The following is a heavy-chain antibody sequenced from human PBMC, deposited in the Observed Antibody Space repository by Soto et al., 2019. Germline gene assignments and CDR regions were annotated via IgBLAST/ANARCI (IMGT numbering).Heavy chain of an antibody. D-gene: IGHD1-26*01. CDR2: IYSGGST. CDR3: ARDPTATRHGMEV. CDR1: VFTVSSNY. J-gene: IGHJ6*01. V-gene: IGHV3-53*01. Sequence: VGSLRLSCASSVFTVSSNYMSCVRHAPGKWLEWVSVIYSGGSTYYADSVRGRFTISRDNSKNTLYLQMKSLRAEDTAVYYCARDPTATRHGMEVWGQGTTVSVSS.